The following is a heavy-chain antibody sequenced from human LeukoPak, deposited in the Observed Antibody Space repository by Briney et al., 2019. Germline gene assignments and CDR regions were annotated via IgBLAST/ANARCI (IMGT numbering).Heavy chain of an antibody. J-gene: IGHJ6*02. D-gene: IGHD3-22*01. CDR1: GGTFSSYA. CDR2: IIPILGIA. V-gene: IGHV1-69*04. CDR3: ARSQTGDSSGYYVGYYYYGMDV. Sequence: ASVKVSCKASGGTFSSYAISWVRQAPGQGLEWMGRIIPILGIANYAQKFQGRVTITADKPTSTAYMELSSLRSEDTAVYYCARSQTGDSSGYYVGYYYYGMDVWGQGTTVTVSS.